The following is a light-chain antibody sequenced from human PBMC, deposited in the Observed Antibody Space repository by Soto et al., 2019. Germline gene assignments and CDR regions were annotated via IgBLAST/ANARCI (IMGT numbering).Light chain of an antibody. CDR2: GAS. CDR1: QSVGAT. V-gene: IGKV3-15*01. CDR3: QQYADWPTT. J-gene: IGKJ1*01. Sequence: ETVMTQSPVTLSVFPWERATLSCRASQSVGATVAWYHQRPGQAPRLLISGASTRATGVPARVSASGSGTAFTLTITSLQSDDFGVYYCQQYADWPTTSGQGTKVDIK.